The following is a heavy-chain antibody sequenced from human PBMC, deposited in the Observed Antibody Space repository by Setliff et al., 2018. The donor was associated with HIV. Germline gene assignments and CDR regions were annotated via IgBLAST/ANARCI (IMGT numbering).Heavy chain of an antibody. CDR3: ARDHPYFCSSTSCSFLDY. D-gene: IGHD2-2*01. CDR2: MNPNSGNT. V-gene: IGHV1-8*01. J-gene: IGHJ4*02. Sequence: ASVKVSCKASGGTFSTYAFSWVRQATGQGLEWMGWMNPNSGNTGYAQKFQGRVTMTRNTSISTAYMELSSLRSEDTAVYYCARDHPYFCSSTSCSFLDYWGQGTLVTVS. CDR1: GGTFSTYA.